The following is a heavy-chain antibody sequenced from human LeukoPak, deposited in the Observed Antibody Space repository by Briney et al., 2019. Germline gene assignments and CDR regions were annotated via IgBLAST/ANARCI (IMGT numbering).Heavy chain of an antibody. CDR2: IIPIFGIA. CDR3: ARAKRKSMVRGVIIEGNWFDP. J-gene: IGHJ5*02. D-gene: IGHD3-10*01. V-gene: IGHV1-69*04. Sequence: ASVKVSCKASGGTFSSYAISWVRQAPGQGLEWMGRIIPIFGIANYAQKFQGRVTITADKSTSTAYMELRSLRSDDTAVYYCARAKRKSMVRGVIIEGNWFDPWGQGTLVTVSS. CDR1: GGTFSSYA.